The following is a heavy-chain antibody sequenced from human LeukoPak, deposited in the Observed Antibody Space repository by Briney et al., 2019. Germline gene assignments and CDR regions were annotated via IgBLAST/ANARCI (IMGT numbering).Heavy chain of an antibody. CDR1: GGSISSSSYY. V-gene: IGHV4-39*01. J-gene: IGHJ4*02. Sequence: SETLSLTCTVSGGSISSSSYYWGWIRQPPGKGLDWMVSIYYGGNAYYNPSRKSRVTISVDTSKNRFSLKLTSVTAADTALYYCARQTGRGYYFDYWGQGTLVSVSS. CDR2: IYYGGNA. CDR3: ARQTGRGYYFDY. D-gene: IGHD3-9*01.